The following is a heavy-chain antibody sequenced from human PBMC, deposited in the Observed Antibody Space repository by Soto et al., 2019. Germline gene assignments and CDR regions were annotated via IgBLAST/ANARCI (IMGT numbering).Heavy chain of an antibody. V-gene: IGHV4-59*08. Sequence: PSETLSLTCTVPGGSISGYYWIWLRQPPGKGLEWIGYINNSGSTNYNPALKSRVTISVDTSKNQFSLKLSSVTAADTAVYFCARLRAGPDNGWYWAFDYWGQGTLVTVSS. CDR2: INNSGST. CDR3: ARLRAGPDNGWYWAFDY. J-gene: IGHJ4*02. CDR1: GGSISGYY. D-gene: IGHD6-19*01.